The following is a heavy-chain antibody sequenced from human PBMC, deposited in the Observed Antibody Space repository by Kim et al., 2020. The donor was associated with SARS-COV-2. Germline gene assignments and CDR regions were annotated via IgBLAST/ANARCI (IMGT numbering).Heavy chain of an antibody. J-gene: IGHJ5*02. D-gene: IGHD3-10*01. V-gene: IGHV4-34*01. CDR3: ARLPYGSGKNWFDP. Sequence: NPSLKSRVTISVDTSKNQFSLKLSAVTAADTAVYYCARLPYGSGKNWFDPWGQGTLVTVSS.